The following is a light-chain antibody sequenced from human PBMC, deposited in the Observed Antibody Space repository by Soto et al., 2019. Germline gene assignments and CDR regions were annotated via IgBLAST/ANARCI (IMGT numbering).Light chain of an antibody. CDR3: QQTYATPPT. Sequence: DIQMTQSPSSLSASVGDRVILTCRASQTIRTSLNWYQQKPGKAPKLLIYAASTLHSGVPSRFSGSGSGTDLTLSISNLQPEDFATYFCQQTYATPPTFGQGTKVDIK. V-gene: IGKV1-39*01. CDR2: AAS. CDR1: QTIRTS. J-gene: IGKJ1*01.